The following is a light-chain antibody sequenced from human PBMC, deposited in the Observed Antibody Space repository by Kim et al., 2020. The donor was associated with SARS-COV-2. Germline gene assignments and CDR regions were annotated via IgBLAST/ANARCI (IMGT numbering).Light chain of an antibody. CDR3: QHYSGSSWT. J-gene: IGKJ1*01. V-gene: IGKV3D-20*01. CDR1: QTVPSNF. Sequence: SPGESATLSCRARQTVPSNFLAWFQQKPGLAPRLLIYEASNRAAGTPDRFRGSGSGTDFSLTVSRLEPEDFAVYYCQHYSGSSWTFGQGTKVDIK. CDR2: EAS.